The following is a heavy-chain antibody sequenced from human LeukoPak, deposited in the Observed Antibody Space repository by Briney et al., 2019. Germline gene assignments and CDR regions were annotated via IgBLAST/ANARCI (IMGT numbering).Heavy chain of an antibody. V-gene: IGHV3-30*03. CDR3: ARVHCSSTDCYGGYYFAMDV. CDR2: ISDDGNNK. D-gene: IGHD2-2*01. J-gene: IGHJ6*02. CDR1: GSTFSDYG. Sequence: GGSLRLSCAASGSTFSDYGMHWVRQAPGKGLEWVALISDDGNNKYYADSVKGRFTISRDNSENTLYLQMNSLRAEDTAVYFCARVHCSSTDCYGGYYFAMDVWGQGTTVTVSS.